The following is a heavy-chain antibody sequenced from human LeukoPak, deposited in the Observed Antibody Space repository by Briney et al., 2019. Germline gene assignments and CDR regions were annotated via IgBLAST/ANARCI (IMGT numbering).Heavy chain of an antibody. V-gene: IGHV1-2*02. Sequence: ASVKVSCKASGYTFTGDYMHWVRQAPGQGLEWMGWINPNSGGTNYAQKFQGRVTMTRDTSTSTVYMELSSLRSEDTAVYYCARDYSSGWYLHYWGQGTLVTVSS. CDR3: ARDYSSGWYLHY. CDR2: INPNSGGT. J-gene: IGHJ4*02. CDR1: GYTFTGDY. D-gene: IGHD6-19*01.